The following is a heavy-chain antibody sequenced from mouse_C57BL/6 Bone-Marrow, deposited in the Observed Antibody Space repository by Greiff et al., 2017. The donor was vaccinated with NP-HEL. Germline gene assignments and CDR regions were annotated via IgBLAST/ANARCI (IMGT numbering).Heavy chain of an antibody. Sequence: QVQLQQSGAELVKPGASVKLSCKASGYTFTSYWMHWVKQRPGQGLEWIGMIHPNSGSTNYNEKFKSKATLTVDKSSSTAYMQLSSLTSEDSAVYYCAKNLLLRYPLFAYWGQGTLVTVSA. V-gene: IGHV1-64*01. CDR2: IHPNSGST. CDR3: AKNLLLRYPLFAY. J-gene: IGHJ3*01. D-gene: IGHD1-1*01. CDR1: GYTFTSYW.